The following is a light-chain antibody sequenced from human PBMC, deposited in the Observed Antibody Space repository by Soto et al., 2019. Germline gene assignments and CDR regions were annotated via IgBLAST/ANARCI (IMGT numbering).Light chain of an antibody. J-gene: IGLJ3*02. CDR3: AAWDDSLNGPV. CDR1: SSNIGSNY. V-gene: IGLV1-44*01. CDR2: TDD. Sequence: QAVLTQPPSASGTPGQRVTISCSGGSSNIGSNYVDWYQQLPGTAPKLLIYTDDQRPSGVPDRFSGSKSGTSASLAISRLQSEDEADYFCAAWDDSLNGPVFGGGTKVTVL.